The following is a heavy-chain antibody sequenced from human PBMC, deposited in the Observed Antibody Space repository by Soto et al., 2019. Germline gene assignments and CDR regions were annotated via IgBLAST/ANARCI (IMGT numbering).Heavy chain of an antibody. V-gene: IGHV4-39*01. CDR3: AAIAVAGTGPFDY. J-gene: IGHJ4*02. CDR2: IYYSGST. Sequence: SETLSLTCTVSGGSISSSSYYWGWIRQPPGKGLEWIGSIYYSGSTYYNPSLKSRVTISVDTSKNQFSLKLSSVTAADTAVYSCAAIAVAGTGPFDYWGQGTLVTVSS. CDR1: GGSISSSSYY. D-gene: IGHD6-19*01.